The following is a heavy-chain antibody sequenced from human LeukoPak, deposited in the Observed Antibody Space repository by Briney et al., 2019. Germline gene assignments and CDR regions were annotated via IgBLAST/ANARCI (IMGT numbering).Heavy chain of an antibody. D-gene: IGHD6-13*01. V-gene: IGHV4-59*01. Sequence: PSETLSLTCTVSGGSISSYYWSWIRQPPGKGLEWIGYIYYSGSTNYNPPLKGRVPISVDTSKNQFSLKLSSVTAADTAVYYCACHSSSWYQGWFDPWGQGTLVTVSS. J-gene: IGHJ5*02. CDR2: IYYSGST. CDR1: GGSISSYY. CDR3: ACHSSSWYQGWFDP.